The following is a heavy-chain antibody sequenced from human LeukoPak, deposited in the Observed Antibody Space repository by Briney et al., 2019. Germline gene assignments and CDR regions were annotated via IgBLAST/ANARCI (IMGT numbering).Heavy chain of an antibody. Sequence: PGGSLRLSCAASGFTFNSYWMSWVRQAPGKGLEWVAGIKSDGSEKYYVDSVKGRFTISRDNAKNSLYLQMNSLRAEDTAVYYCATNNNWRYTYWGQGALVTVSS. CDR2: IKSDGSEK. CDR1: GFTFNSYW. CDR3: ATNNNWRYTY. V-gene: IGHV3-7*01. D-gene: IGHD1-20*01. J-gene: IGHJ4*02.